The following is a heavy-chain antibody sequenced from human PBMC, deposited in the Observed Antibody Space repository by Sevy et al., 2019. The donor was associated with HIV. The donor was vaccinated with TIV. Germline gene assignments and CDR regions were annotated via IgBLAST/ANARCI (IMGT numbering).Heavy chain of an antibody. CDR1: GFTFSPYS. CDR3: AREGDSWLPFDY. CDR2: ISGLNNYI. D-gene: IGHD6-13*01. J-gene: IGHJ4*02. Sequence: GGSLRLSCAASGFTFSPYSMNWVRQAPGKGLEWVSSISGLNNYIYYADSVKGRFTISRDNAKNSLYLQMNSLRAEDTAVYYCAREGDSWLPFDYWGQGTLVTVSS. V-gene: IGHV3-21*01.